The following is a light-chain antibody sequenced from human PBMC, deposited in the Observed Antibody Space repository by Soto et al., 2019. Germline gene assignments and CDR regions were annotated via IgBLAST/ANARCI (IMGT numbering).Light chain of an antibody. CDR3: QTGGTGAWV. CDR2: LNNDGSH. Sequence: QSVLTQSPSASASLGASVKLTCTLSSGHSSYAIAWHQQQPEKGPRYLMKLNNDGSHTKGDGIPDRFSGSSSGAERYLTSSSLQSEDEDDYYCQTGGTGAWVFGGGTKLTVL. J-gene: IGLJ3*02. V-gene: IGLV4-69*01. CDR1: SGHSSYA.